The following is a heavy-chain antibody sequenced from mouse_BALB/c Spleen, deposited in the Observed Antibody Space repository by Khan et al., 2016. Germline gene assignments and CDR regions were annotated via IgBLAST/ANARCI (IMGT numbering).Heavy chain of an antibody. CDR2: IDPANGNT. D-gene: IGHD2-4*01. CDR3: ARSPDDYDVGFAD. J-gene: IGHJ3*01. CDR1: GFNIKDTY. V-gene: IGHV14-3*02. Sequence: VQLQQPGAELVKPGASVTLSCPASGFNIKDTYMHWVTQRPAQGLEWIGRIDPANGNTKYDPTFQGKATITADTYSNTAYLQLRSLPSVDTDVYYLARSPDDYDVGFADWGQGTLVTVSA.